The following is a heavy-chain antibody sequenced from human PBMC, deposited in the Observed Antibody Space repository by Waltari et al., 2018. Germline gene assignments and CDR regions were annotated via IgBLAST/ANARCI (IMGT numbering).Heavy chain of an antibody. J-gene: IGHJ6*03. CDR2: IKSNTGGGTT. CDR1: GFTFSNAW. CDR3: TTDRYGVYYYYYMDV. Sequence: EVQLVESGGGLVKPGGSLRLSCAASGFTFSNAWMSWVRQAPGKGLEWVGRIKSNTGGGTTDYAATVKCRFTISRDDSKNTRYLQMNSMTTEDTAVYYCTTDRYGVYYYYYMDVWGKGTTVTVSS. V-gene: IGHV3-15*01. D-gene: IGHD1-20*01.